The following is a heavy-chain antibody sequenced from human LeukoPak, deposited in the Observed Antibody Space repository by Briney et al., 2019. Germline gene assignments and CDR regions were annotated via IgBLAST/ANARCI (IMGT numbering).Heavy chain of an antibody. V-gene: IGHV4-59*08. CDR3: SDGYGMDV. CDR2: MYYSGST. J-gene: IGHJ6*02. CDR1: GGSISRYY. Sequence: SETLSLTCTVSGGSISRYYWSWIRQPPGKGLEWIGYMYYSGSTNYNPSLKSRVTISVDTSKNQFSLKLSSVTAADTAVYYCSDGYGMDVWGQGTTVTVSS.